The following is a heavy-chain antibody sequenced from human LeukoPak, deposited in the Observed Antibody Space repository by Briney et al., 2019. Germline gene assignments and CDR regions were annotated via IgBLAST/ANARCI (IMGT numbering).Heavy chain of an antibody. Sequence: PGGSLRLSCAASGFTFSDYGIHSVRQAPGKGLEWVAFTRSCGTNKYYTDSVKGRVTISRDISKNTLYLQMSSLRPDDAATYFCAREIGTYAKYNWFDRWGQRTLASVSS. J-gene: IGHJ5*02. CDR2: TRSCGTNK. V-gene: IGHV3-30*02. D-gene: IGHD1-1*01. CDR3: AREIGTYAKYNWFDR. CDR1: GFTFSDYG.